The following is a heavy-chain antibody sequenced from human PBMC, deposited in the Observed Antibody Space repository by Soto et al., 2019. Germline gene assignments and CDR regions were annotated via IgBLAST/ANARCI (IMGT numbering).Heavy chain of an antibody. Sequence: PGGSLRLSCAASGFTFSSYAMSWVRQAPGKGLEWVSAISGSGGSTYYADSVKGRFTISRDNSKNTLYLQMNSLRAEDTAVYYCATSPIANYDFRSGSDYYYYYMDVWGKGTTVTVSS. CDR1: GFTFSSYA. V-gene: IGHV3-23*01. D-gene: IGHD3-3*01. J-gene: IGHJ6*03. CDR2: ISGSGGST. CDR3: ATSPIANYDFRSGSDYYYYYMDV.